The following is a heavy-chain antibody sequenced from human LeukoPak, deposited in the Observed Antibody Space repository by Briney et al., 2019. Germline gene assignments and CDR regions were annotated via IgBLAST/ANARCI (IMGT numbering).Heavy chain of an antibody. CDR3: ARAFPPLAYYYMDV. CDR2: INPNSGGT. V-gene: IGHV1-2*02. Sequence: GASVKVSCKASGYTFTGYYMHWVRQAPGQGLEWMGWINPNSGGTNYAQKFQGRVTMTRDTSISTAYMELSRLRSDDTAVYYCARAFPPLAYYYMDVWGKGTTVTVSS. D-gene: IGHD2-21*01. CDR1: GYTFTGYY. J-gene: IGHJ6*03.